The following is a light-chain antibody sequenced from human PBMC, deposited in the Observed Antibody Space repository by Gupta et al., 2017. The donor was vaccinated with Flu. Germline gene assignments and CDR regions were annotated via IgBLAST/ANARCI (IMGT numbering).Light chain of an antibody. Sequence: SYEVTQPHSVSVSTGQTARLTCSGDALPKQYAFWYQQKPGQAPVVVIYKDTERPSGIPERFSGSSSGTTVTLTISGVQAEDEADYYCQSADSSNTYVVFGGGTKLTVL. CDR1: ALPKQY. V-gene: IGLV3-25*02. CDR2: KDT. CDR3: QSADSSNTYVV. J-gene: IGLJ2*01.